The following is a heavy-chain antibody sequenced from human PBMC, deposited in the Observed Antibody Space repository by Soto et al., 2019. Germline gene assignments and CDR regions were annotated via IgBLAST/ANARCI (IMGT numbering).Heavy chain of an antibody. CDR2: IGTAGDT. Sequence: VQLVESGGGLVQPGGSLRLSCAASGFTFSSYDMHWVRQATGKGLEWVSAIGTAGDTYYPGSVKGRFTISRENAKNSLYLQMNSLRAGDTAVYYCARGITGTTDYYYGMDVWGQGTTVTVSS. V-gene: IGHV3-13*01. CDR1: GFTFSSYD. D-gene: IGHD1-7*01. CDR3: ARGITGTTDYYYGMDV. J-gene: IGHJ6*02.